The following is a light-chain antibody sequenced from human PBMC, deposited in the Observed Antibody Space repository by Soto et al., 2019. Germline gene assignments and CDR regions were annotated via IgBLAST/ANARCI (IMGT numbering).Light chain of an antibody. CDR1: QSINSN. V-gene: IGKV3-15*01. Sequence: IVMTQSPSTLSVSPGERATLSCRASQSINSNLAWYQQKPGQAPRLLMFRASIRATGFPARFSGSGSGTEFTLTISSLQSEDFAVYYCQQHSNWPLTFGGGTKVDIK. CDR2: RAS. J-gene: IGKJ4*01. CDR3: QQHSNWPLT.